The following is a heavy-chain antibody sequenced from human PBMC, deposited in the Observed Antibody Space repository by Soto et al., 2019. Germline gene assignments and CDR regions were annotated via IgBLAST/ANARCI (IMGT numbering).Heavy chain of an antibody. D-gene: IGHD3-10*01. J-gene: IGHJ4*02. Sequence: GGSLRLSCAASGFTFSSYAMSWVRQAPGKGLEWVSAISGSGGSTYYADSVKGRFTISRDNSKNTLYLQMNSLRAEDTAVYYCAKDFGYYGSGSYQVWGQGTLVTVFS. CDR2: ISGSGGST. V-gene: IGHV3-23*01. CDR3: AKDFGYYGSGSYQV. CDR1: GFTFSSYA.